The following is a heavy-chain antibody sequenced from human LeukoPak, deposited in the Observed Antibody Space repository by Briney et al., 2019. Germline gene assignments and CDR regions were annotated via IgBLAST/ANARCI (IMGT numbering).Heavy chain of an antibody. Sequence: GSLRLSCAASGFTFSSYGMHWVRQAPGKGLEWVAFIRYDGSNKYYADSVKGRFTTSRDNSKNTLYLQMNSLRAEDTAVYYCAKVGYGDYVPYLAKLDYWGQGTLVTVSS. D-gene: IGHD4-17*01. V-gene: IGHV3-30*02. CDR3: AKVGYGDYVPYLAKLDY. J-gene: IGHJ4*02. CDR1: GFTFSSYG. CDR2: IRYDGSNK.